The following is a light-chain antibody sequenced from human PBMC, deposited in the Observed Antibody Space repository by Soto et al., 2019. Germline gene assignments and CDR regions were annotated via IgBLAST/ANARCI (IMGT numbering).Light chain of an antibody. CDR3: QQYNSYSWT. CDR2: KAS. V-gene: IGKV1-5*03. J-gene: IGKJ1*01. CDR1: QSISSW. Sequence: DIQRTKYPSTLSAAVGDRVTITCRASQSISSWLAWYQQKPGKAPKLLIYKASSLESGVPSRVSGSGSGTEFTLTISSLQPDDFDTYYCQQYNSYSWTFGQGTKVEIK.